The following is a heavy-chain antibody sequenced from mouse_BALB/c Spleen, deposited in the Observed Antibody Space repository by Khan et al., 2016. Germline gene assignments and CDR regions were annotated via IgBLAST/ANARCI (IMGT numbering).Heavy chain of an antibody. CDR3: AREGVRRGFAY. CDR1: GFTFSDYY. V-gene: IGHV5-4*02. J-gene: IGHJ3*01. Sequence: EVELVESGGGLVKPGGSLKLSCAASGFTFSDYYMYWVRQTPEKRLEWVATISDGGSYTYYPDSVKGRFTISRDNAKNNLYLRMSRLKSEDTAMYYCAREGVRRGFAYWGQGTLVTVSA. CDR2: ISDGGSYT. D-gene: IGHD2-14*01.